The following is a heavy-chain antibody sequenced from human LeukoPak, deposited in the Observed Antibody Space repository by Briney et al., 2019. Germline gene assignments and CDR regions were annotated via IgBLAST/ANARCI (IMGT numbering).Heavy chain of an antibody. V-gene: IGHV4-34*01. J-gene: IGHJ3*02. CDR1: GGSFSGYY. CDR2: INHSGST. D-gene: IGHD1/OR15-1a*01. Sequence: PSETLSLTCAVYGGSFSGYYWSWLRQPPGKGLEWIGEINHSGSTNYNPSLKSRVTISVDTSKNQFSLKLSSVTAAETAVYFCARGVNNWNIDVLDIWGQGTMVTVSS. CDR3: ARGVNNWNIDVLDI.